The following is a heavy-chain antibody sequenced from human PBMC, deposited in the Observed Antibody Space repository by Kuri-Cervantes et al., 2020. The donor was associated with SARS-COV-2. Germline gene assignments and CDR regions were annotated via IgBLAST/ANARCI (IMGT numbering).Heavy chain of an antibody. V-gene: IGHV3-30-3*01. J-gene: IGHJ6*02. CDR3: ARDHRDGYNWSSFFGGMDV. CDR1: GFTFSSYA. CDR2: ISYDGSNK. D-gene: IGHD5-24*01. Sequence: GGSLRLSCAASGFTFSSYAMHWVRQAPGKGLEWVAVISYDGSNKYYADSVKGRFTISRDNPKNTLYLQMNSLRAEDTAVYYCARDHRDGYNWSSFFGGMDVWGQGTTVTVSS.